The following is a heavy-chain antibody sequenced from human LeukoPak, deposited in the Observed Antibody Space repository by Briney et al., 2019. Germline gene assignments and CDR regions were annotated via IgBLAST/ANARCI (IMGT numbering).Heavy chain of an antibody. CDR2: VYWSNDK. CDR1: GFSFTTSGVG. CDR3: AHRRGYHDPLFDS. J-gene: IGHJ4*02. Sequence: SGPTLVKPTETLTLTCTFSGFSFTTSGVGVGWIRQPPGKALEWLALVYWSNDKTYNPSLKSRLTITKATSENQVVLTMTNVDPVDAATYYCAHRRGYHDPLFDSWGRGMLVTVPS. V-gene: IGHV2-5*01. D-gene: IGHD3-22*01.